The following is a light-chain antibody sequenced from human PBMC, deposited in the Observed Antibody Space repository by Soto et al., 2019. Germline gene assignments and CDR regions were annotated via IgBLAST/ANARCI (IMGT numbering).Light chain of an antibody. CDR3: QQYDNLVT. J-gene: IGKJ4*01. V-gene: IGKV1-33*01. CDR2: DAS. CDR1: QDISNY. Sequence: DIQMTQSPSSLSASVGDRVTITCQASQDISNYLNWYQQKPGKAPKLLIYDASNLETWAPSRFSGSGSGTDFTFTISSLQPEDIATYYCQQYDNLVTFGGGTKVDIK.